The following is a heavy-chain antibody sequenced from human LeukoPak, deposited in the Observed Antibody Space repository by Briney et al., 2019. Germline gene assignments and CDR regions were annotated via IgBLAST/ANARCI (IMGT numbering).Heavy chain of an antibody. J-gene: IGHJ4*02. D-gene: IGHD2-2*01. Sequence: SETLSLTCTVSGDSVSSGGHYWVWVRQPPGKGLEWLGAISYSANSYYSPSHTSRVTISIDMSKNQFSLRLSSVTAADTAFYYCARQCSSISCPIDYWGQGNLVTVSS. CDR3: ARQCSSISCPIDY. V-gene: IGHV4-39*01. CDR2: ISYSANS. CDR1: GDSVSSGGHY.